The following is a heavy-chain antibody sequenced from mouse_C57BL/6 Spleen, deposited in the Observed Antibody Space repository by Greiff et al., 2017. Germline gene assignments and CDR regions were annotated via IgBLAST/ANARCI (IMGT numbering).Heavy chain of an antibody. J-gene: IGHJ2*01. CDR3: TGEGYYYGKNDY. CDR1: GFTFSNYW. CDR2: IRLKSDNYAT. D-gene: IGHD1-1*01. V-gene: IGHV6-3*01. Sequence: EVKLEESGGGLVQPGGSMKLSCVASGFTFSNYWMNWVRQSPEKGLEWVAQIRLKSDNYATHYAESVKGRFTISRDDSKSSVYLQMNNLRAEDTGIYYCTGEGYYYGKNDYWGQGTTLTVSS.